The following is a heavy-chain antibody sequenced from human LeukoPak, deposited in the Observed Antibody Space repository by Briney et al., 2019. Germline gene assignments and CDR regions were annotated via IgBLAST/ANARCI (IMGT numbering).Heavy chain of an antibody. CDR3: ARAYSSSWYWNWFDP. D-gene: IGHD6-13*01. J-gene: IGHJ5*02. CDR1: GYSISSGYY. Sequence: SETLSLTCTVSGYSISSGYYWGWIRQPPGKGLEWIGSIYNSGSTYYNPSLKSRATISLDTPANQFSLKLSSVTAADTAVYYCARAYSSSWYWNWFDPWGQGTLVTVSS. V-gene: IGHV4-38-2*02. CDR2: IYNSGST.